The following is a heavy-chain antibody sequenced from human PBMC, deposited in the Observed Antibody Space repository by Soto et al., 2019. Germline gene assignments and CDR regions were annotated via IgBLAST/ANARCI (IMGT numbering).Heavy chain of an antibody. J-gene: IGHJ2*01. CDR1: GLTFGNYA. D-gene: IGHD2-21*02. CDR3: AVTPNCGRDCSVASNWYFDI. V-gene: IGHV3-23*01. CDR2: ISGDSGRT. Sequence: EVQLLESGGGLVQPGGSVGLSCAASGLTFGNYAMSWVRQAPGKGLEWVSAISGDSGRTYYADSVKGRFTISRDNSKNTLYLQMNTLRAEDTAVYYCAVTPNCGRDCSVASNWYFDIWDRGTLVTVSS.